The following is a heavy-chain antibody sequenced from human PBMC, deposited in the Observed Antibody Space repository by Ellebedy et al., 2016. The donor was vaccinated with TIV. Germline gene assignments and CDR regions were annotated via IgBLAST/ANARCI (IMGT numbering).Heavy chain of an antibody. D-gene: IGHD1-1*01. J-gene: IGHJ6*02. Sequence: ASVKVSCKASGYTFTSYGISWVRQAPGQGLEWMGWISAYNGNTNYAQKLQGRVTMTPDTPTSTAYMELRSLRSDDTAVYYCARDLTPTTRYYGMDVWGQGTTVTVSS. CDR2: ISAYNGNT. CDR1: GYTFTSYG. CDR3: ARDLTPTTRYYGMDV. V-gene: IGHV1-18*01.